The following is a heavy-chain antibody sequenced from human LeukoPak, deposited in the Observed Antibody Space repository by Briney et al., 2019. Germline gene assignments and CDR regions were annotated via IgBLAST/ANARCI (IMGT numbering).Heavy chain of an antibody. V-gene: IGHV1-8*01. J-gene: IGHJ3*02. CDR3: ARGRHYYGSGSYDAGDAFDI. D-gene: IGHD3-10*01. CDR2: MNPNSGNT. CDR1: GYTFTNYD. Sequence: GASVKVSCKASGYTFTNYDINWVRQATGQGLEWMGWMNPNSGNTDYAQKFQGRVTMTRNASISTASMELSSLRSEDTAVYYCARGRHYYGSGSYDAGDAFDIWGQGTMVTVSS.